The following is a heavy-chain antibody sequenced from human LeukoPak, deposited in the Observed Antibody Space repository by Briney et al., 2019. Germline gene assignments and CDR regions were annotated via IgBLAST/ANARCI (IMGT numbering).Heavy chain of an antibody. CDR1: GGSFSGHY. Sequence: KPSETLSLTCAVYGGSFSGHYWSWIRQPPGKGLEWIGEINHSGSTDYNPSLKSRVTISVDTSKNQFSLKVGSVTAADTAVCYCARVIEGYYDSSAQYGGYFDYWGQGTLVTVSS. V-gene: IGHV4-34*01. J-gene: IGHJ4*02. CDR2: INHSGST. D-gene: IGHD3-22*01. CDR3: ARVIEGYYDSSAQYGGYFDY.